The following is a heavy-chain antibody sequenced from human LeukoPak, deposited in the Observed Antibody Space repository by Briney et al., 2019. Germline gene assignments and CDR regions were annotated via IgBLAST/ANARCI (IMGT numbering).Heavy chain of an antibody. V-gene: IGHV4-31*03. Sequence: SQTLSLTCTVSGRSISSGGYYWSWIRQHPGNGLEWIGYIYYSGSTYYNPSLKSRVTISVDTSKNQFSLKLSSVTAADTAVYYCARFTMARGADIDYWGQGTLVTVSS. CDR2: IYYSGST. CDR3: ARFTMARGADIDY. J-gene: IGHJ4*02. CDR1: GRSISSGGYY. D-gene: IGHD3-10*01.